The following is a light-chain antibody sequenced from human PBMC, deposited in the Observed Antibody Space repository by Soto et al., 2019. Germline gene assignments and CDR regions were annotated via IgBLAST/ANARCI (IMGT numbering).Light chain of an antibody. CDR3: SSYTISTLVV. V-gene: IGLV2-14*01. Sequence: QSALTQPASVSGSPGQSITISCTGTSSDVGGYNYVSWYQQHPGKAPKLMIYDVSNRSSGVSNRFSGSKSGNTASLTISGLQAEDEADYYCSSYTISTLVVFGGGTKVTVL. J-gene: IGLJ2*01. CDR1: SSDVGGYNY. CDR2: DVS.